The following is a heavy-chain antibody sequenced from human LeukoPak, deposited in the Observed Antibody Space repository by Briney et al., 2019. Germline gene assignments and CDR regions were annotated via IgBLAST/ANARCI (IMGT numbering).Heavy chain of an antibody. CDR2: IKSKTDGGTT. Sequence: GGSLRLSCAASGFTFSNAWMSWVRQAPGKGLEWVGRIKSKTDGGTTDYAAPVKGRFTISRDDSKNTLYMQMNSLKTEDTAVYYCTTEIDYGAYYYYYYYMDVWGKGTTVTVSS. V-gene: IGHV3-15*01. D-gene: IGHD4-17*01. CDR1: GFTFSNAW. CDR3: TTEIDYGAYYYYYYYMDV. J-gene: IGHJ6*03.